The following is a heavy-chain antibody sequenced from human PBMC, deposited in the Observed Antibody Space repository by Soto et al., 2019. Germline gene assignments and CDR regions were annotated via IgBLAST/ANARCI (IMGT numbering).Heavy chain of an antibody. J-gene: IGHJ3*01. D-gene: IGHD6-25*01. CDR2: MNPKSGKT. V-gene: IGHV1-8*01. Sequence: QEQLVQSGAEVKKPGASVKVSCKASGYTFISYDINWVRQATGQGLQWMGWMNPKSGKTGYAQNFKGSVTMTWNTSINTAYLELGSLRSEDTAVYFCARGYGATLAAAAHPDAFDVWGQGTMVTVSS. CDR3: ARGYGATLAAAAHPDAFDV. CDR1: GYTFISYD.